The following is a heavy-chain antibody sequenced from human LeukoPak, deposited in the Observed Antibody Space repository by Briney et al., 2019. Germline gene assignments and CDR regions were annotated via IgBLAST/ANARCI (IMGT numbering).Heavy chain of an antibody. CDR2: VYYTGSS. J-gene: IGHJ6*03. CDR3: ARPQSYYYYYMDV. Sequence: SETLSLTCTVSGGSISSTNSYWGWMRQSPEKGLEWVGSVYYTGSSYYNPSLKSRLSISVDTSKNQFSLKLSSVTAADTAVYYCARPQSYYYYYMDVWGKGTTVTISS. V-gene: IGHV4-39*07. CDR1: GGSISSTNSY.